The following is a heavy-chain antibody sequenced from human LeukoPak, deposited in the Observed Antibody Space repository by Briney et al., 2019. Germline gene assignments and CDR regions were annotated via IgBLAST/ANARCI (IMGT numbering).Heavy chain of an antibody. Sequence: SETLSLTCAVYGGSFSGYYWSWIRQPPGKGLEWIGEINHSGSTNYNPSLKSRVTISVDTSKNQFSLKLSSVTAADTAVYYCARDPSTVTDYYMDVWGKGTTVTVSS. D-gene: IGHD4-17*01. CDR3: ARDPSTVTDYYMDV. CDR2: INHSGST. J-gene: IGHJ6*03. CDR1: GGSFSGYY. V-gene: IGHV4-34*01.